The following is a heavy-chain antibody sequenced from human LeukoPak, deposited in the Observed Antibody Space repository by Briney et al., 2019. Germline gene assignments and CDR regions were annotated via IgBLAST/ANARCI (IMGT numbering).Heavy chain of an antibody. V-gene: IGHV3-7*01. CDR3: SRGAGYGDYF. CDR1: KFSFIRNW. CDR2: IKEDGGET. Sequence: PGGSLRLSCAVSKFSFIRNWISWVRQAPGKGLEWVASIKEDGGETLYVDSVRGRFTISRDNARNSLYLQMNSLRVDDTAVYYCSRGAGYGDYFGGQGTLVTVSS. J-gene: IGHJ4*02. D-gene: IGHD4-17*01.